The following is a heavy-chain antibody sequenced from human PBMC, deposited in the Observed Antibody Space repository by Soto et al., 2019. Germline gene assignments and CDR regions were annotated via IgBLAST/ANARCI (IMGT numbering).Heavy chain of an antibody. J-gene: IGHJ4*02. D-gene: IGHD6-13*01. Sequence: PGGSLRLSCTASGFTFSRHAMTWVRQAPGKGLEWVSGLSDSGGSIYYADSVKGRFTISRDNSRNTLYLQMNSLRAEDTAVYYCARDTLYSSSHHGTFAYWGQGTLVPVSS. CDR3: ARDTLYSSSHHGTFAY. V-gene: IGHV3-23*01. CDR1: GFTFSRHA. CDR2: LSDSGGSI.